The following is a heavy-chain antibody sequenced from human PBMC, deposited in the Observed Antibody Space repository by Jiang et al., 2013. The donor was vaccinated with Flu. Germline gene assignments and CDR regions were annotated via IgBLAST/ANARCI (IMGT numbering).Heavy chain of an antibody. CDR2: ISAYNGNT. CDR1: GYTFTSYG. CDR3: AREDLYYGSSGYYGYYFDY. V-gene: IGHV1-18*01. Sequence: SGAEVKKPGASVKVSCKASGYTFTSYGFSWVRQAPGQGLEWMGWISAYNGNTNYAQKLQGRVTMTTDTSTSTAYMELRSLRSDDTAVYYCAREDLYYGSSGYYGYYFDYWGQGTLVTVSS. D-gene: IGHD3-22*01. J-gene: IGHJ4*02.